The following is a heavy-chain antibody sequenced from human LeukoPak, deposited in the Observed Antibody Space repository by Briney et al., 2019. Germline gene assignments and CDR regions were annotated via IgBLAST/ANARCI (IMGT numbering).Heavy chain of an antibody. CDR3: AREVPRDDEGSGDYDY. J-gene: IGHJ4*02. Sequence: GGSLRLSCAASGFTFSSYWMSWVRLAPGKGLEWVSIIKNDGSEKYYVDSVKSRFTISRDNAKNPLYLKMNTLRAKDTAVYYCAREVPRDDEGSGDYDYWGQGTLVTVSS. V-gene: IGHV3-7*04. CDR2: IKNDGSEK. D-gene: IGHD3-22*01. CDR1: GFTFSSYW.